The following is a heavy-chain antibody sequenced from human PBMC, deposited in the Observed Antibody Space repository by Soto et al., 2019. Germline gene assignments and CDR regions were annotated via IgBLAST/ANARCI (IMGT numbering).Heavy chain of an antibody. V-gene: IGHV5-51*01. CDR2: IYPGDSDT. CDR3: ARPGSWYENYFDY. J-gene: IGHJ4*02. D-gene: IGHD6-13*01. Sequence: GESLKISCKGSGYSFTSYWIGWVRQMPGKGLEWRGIIYPGDSDTRYSPSFQGQVTISADKSIGTAYLQWSSLKASDTAMYYCARPGSWYENYFDYWGQGTLVTVSS. CDR1: GYSFTSYW.